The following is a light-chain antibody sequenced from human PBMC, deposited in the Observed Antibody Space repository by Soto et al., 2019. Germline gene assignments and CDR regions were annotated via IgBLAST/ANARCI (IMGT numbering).Light chain of an antibody. CDR1: QSVSSN. CDR2: GAS. V-gene: IGKV3-15*01. Sequence: EIVMTQSPATLSVSPGERATLSCRASQSVSSNLASYQQKPGQAPRLLIYGASTRATGIPARFSGSGSGTEFTLTISSLQSEDFAVYYCQQYNNWPRGTFGQGTKLEIK. J-gene: IGKJ2*02. CDR3: QQYNNWPRGT.